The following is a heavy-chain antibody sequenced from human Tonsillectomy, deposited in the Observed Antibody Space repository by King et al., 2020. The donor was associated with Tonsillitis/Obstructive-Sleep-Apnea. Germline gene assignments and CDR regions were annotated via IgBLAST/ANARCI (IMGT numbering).Heavy chain of an antibody. CDR2: IWYDGINK. CDR1: GFTFSSYG. V-gene: IGHV3-33*01. J-gene: IGHJ6*03. CDR3: ARLIAARDPDYYYYMDV. D-gene: IGHD6-6*01. Sequence: VQLVESGGGVVQPGGSRRLSCAASGFTFSSYGMHWGRQAPGKGREWVAVIWYDGINKYYEDSLKGRFTISSDNSKNTLYLHMNSLRAEDTAVYYCARLIAARDPDYYYYMDVWGKGTTVTVSS.